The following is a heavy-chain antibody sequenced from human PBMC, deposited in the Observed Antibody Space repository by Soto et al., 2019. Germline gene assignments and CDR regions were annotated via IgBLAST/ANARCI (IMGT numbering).Heavy chain of an antibody. CDR1: GGSISSYY. CDR2: IYYSGST. D-gene: IGHD3-16*01. V-gene: IGHV4-59*01. J-gene: IGHJ4*02. CDR3: ARGWSYDNVWGSNRIYFDN. Sequence: PSETLSLTCTVSGGSISSYYWSWIRQPPGKGLEWIGYIYYSGSTNHNPSLKSRVTISVDTSKNQFSLKLSSVTAADTAVYYCARGWSYDNVWGSNRIYFDNWGQGTLVTVSS.